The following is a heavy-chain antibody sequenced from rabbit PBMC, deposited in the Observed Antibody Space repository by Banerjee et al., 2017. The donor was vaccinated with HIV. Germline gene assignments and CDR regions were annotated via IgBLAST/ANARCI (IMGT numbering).Heavy chain of an antibody. D-gene: IGHD1-1*01. J-gene: IGHJ2*01. Sequence: QQLVESGGGLVKPGASLTLTCKASGFSFSNGYYMCWVRQAPGKGLEWIGCIGTGSGSTWYASWAKGRFTITKTSSTTVTLQMTSLTAADTATYFCARGGVASTGYIFAFDPWGPGTLVTVS. CDR2: IGTGSGST. CDR3: ARGGVASTGYIFAFDP. V-gene: IGHV1S40*01. CDR1: GFSFSNGYY.